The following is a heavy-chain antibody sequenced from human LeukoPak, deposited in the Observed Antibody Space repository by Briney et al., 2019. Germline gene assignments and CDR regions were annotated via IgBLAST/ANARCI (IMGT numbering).Heavy chain of an antibody. J-gene: IGHJ5*02. CDR3: ARGRGYYYDSSGYYHNWFDP. D-gene: IGHD3-22*01. Sequence: SETLSLTCTVSGGSISSSNYYWGWIRQPPGKGLEWIGYIYYSGSTNYNPSLKSRVTISVDTSKNQFSLKLSSVTAADTAVYYCARGRGYYYDSSGYYHNWFDPWGQGTLVTVSS. V-gene: IGHV4-61*05. CDR1: GGSISSSNYY. CDR2: IYYSGST.